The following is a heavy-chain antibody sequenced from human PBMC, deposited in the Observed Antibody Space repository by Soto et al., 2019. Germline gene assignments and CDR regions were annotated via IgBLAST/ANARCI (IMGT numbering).Heavy chain of an antibody. D-gene: IGHD1-1*01. Sequence: QVQLVQSGAEVKKPGASVKVSCKASGYTFTSYGISWVRQAPGQGLEWMGWISAYNGNTNYAQKLQGRVTMTTDTATSTAHMELRSLRSDATAVYYRARGDAGTYYYGRDVWGQGTPVTVSS. CDR3: ARGDAGTYYYGRDV. J-gene: IGHJ6*02. CDR2: ISAYNGNT. V-gene: IGHV1-18*01. CDR1: GYTFTSYG.